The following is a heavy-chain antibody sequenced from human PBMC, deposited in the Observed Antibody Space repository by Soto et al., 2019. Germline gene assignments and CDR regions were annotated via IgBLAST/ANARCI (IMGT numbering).Heavy chain of an antibody. D-gene: IGHD3-22*01. Sequence: PGGSLRLSCAASGFTFSSYDMHWVRQATGKGLEWVSAIGTAGDTYYPGSVKGRFTISRENAKNSLYLQMNSLRAGDTAVYYCARARTLRNSGYEFDYWGQGTLVTVSS. CDR2: IGTAGDT. CDR3: ARARTLRNSGYEFDY. J-gene: IGHJ4*02. CDR1: GFTFSSYD. V-gene: IGHV3-13*01.